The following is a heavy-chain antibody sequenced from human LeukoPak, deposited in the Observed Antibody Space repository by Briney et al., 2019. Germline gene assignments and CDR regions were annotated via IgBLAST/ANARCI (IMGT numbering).Heavy chain of an antibody. J-gene: IGHJ6*03. CDR1: GFTFSSYA. CDR3: ARGSHGSGSYLDYYYYYYMDV. CDR2: ISYDGSNK. D-gene: IGHD3-10*01. V-gene: IGHV3-30*04. Sequence: GGSLRLSCAASGFTFSSYAMHWVRQAPGKGLEWVAVISYDGSNKYYADSVKGRFTISRDNSKNTLYLQMNSLRAEDTAVYYCARGSHGSGSYLDYYYYYYMDVWGKGTTVTVSS.